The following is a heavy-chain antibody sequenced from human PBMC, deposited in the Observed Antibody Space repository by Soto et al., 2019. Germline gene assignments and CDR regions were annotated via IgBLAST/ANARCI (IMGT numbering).Heavy chain of an antibody. J-gene: IGHJ5*02. CDR1: GYTLTELS. Sequence: ASVKVSCKVSGYTLTELSMHWVRQAPGKGLEWMGGFDPEDGETIYAQKFQGRVTMTEDTSTDTAYMELSSLRSEDTAVYYCATDILGSGSYQGGFGPWGQGTLVTVSS. CDR3: ATDILGSGSYQGGFGP. CDR2: FDPEDGET. V-gene: IGHV1-24*01. D-gene: IGHD3-10*01.